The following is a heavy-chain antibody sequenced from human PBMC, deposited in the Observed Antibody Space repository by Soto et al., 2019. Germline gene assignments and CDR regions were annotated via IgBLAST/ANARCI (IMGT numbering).Heavy chain of an antibody. CDR1: GFTFSSYS. V-gene: IGHV3-21*01. J-gene: IGHJ2*01. CDR3: ARDKPPYDYIWGSYGYFDL. Sequence: EVQLVESGGGLVKPGGSLRLSCAASGFTFSSYSMNWVRQAPGKGLEWVSSISSSSSYIYYEDSVKGRFTISRDNAKNSLYLQMNSRRAKDTAVYYCARDKPPYDYIWGSYGYFDLWGRGTLVTVSS. CDR2: ISSSSSYI. D-gene: IGHD3-16*01.